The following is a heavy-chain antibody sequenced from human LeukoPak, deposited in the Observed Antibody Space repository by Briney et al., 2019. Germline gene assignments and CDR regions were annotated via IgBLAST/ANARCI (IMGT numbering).Heavy chain of an antibody. J-gene: IGHJ4*02. V-gene: IGHV1-18*01. Sequence: ASVKVSCKASGYTFTCYGISWVRQAPGQGLEWMGCISAYNGNTNYAQKLQGRVTMTTDTFTSTAYMELRSLRSDDTAVYYCARTSIAARNPFDYWGQGTLVTVSS. CDR1: GYTFTCYG. CDR3: ARTSIAARNPFDY. D-gene: IGHD6-6*01. CDR2: ISAYNGNT.